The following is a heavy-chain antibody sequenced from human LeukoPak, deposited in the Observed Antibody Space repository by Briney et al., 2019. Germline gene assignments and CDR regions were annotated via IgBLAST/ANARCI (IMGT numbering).Heavy chain of an antibody. V-gene: IGHV3-7*01. D-gene: IGHD6-13*01. CDR2: IKQDGSEK. CDR3: ARDRYSSS. Sequence: GGSLRLSCAASGFTFDDYGMSWVRQAPGKGLEWVANIKQDGSEKNSVDSVKGRFTISRDNAKNSLYLQMNSLRVEDTAVYYCARDRYSSSWGQGILVTVSS. CDR1: GFTFDDYG. J-gene: IGHJ4*02.